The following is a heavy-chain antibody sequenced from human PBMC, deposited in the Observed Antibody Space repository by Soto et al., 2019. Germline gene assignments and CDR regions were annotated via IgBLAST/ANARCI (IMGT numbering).Heavy chain of an antibody. V-gene: IGHV3-15*07. CDR2: IKSKTDVGTT. Sequence: EVQLVESGGGLVKPGGSLRLSCAASGFTFSNAWMNWVGQAPGKGLEWVGRIKSKTDVGTTDYAAPVKGRFTISRDDAINTLYLQMNSLKTEDTAVYYFTSPVPVDVWGQATTFTVSS. CDR1: GFTFSNAW. CDR3: TSPVPVDV. J-gene: IGHJ6*02.